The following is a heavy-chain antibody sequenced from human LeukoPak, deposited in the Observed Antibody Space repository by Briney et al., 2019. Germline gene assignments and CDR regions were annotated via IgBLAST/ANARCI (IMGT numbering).Heavy chain of an antibody. CDR3: ASPGHGSGWYGSFDY. Sequence: ASVKVSCKASGYTFTSYYMHWVRQAPGQGLEWVGVINPSGGSTRNAQKFQGRVTIPMHTSTSTVYMELSSLRAEDTAVYYCASPGHGSGWYGSFDYWGQGTLVTVSS. CDR2: INPSGGST. CDR1: GYTFTSYY. V-gene: IGHV1-46*01. J-gene: IGHJ4*02. D-gene: IGHD6-19*01.